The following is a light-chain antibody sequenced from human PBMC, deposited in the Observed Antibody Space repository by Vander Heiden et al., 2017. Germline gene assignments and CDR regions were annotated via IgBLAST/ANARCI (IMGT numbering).Light chain of an antibody. J-gene: IGLJ2*01. V-gene: IGLV2-8*01. CDR2: QVN. Sequence: QSALTQPPSASGSPGQSVAISCTRTSTDVGAYNLVSWYQQHPGKDPKLRFYQVNKRPSGVPDRGAGYKAGKTDSLTASGLQAEDEAYEYWSLDAGSKSLVFGGGTKLTVL. CDR1: STDVGAYNL. CDR3: SLDAGSKSLV.